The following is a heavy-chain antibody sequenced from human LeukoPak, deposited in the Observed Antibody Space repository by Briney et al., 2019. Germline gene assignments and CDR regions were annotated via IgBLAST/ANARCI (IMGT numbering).Heavy chain of an antibody. Sequence: ASVKVSCKASGYTFINYDINWVRQAPGQGLEWMGIINPSGGSTSYAQKFQGRVTMTRDTSTSTVYMELSSLRSEDTAVYYCARLPDSTPYYYYGMDVWGQGTTVTVSS. CDR3: ARLPDSTPYYYYGMDV. CDR1: GYTFINYD. V-gene: IGHV1-46*01. D-gene: IGHD2-15*01. CDR2: INPSGGST. J-gene: IGHJ6*02.